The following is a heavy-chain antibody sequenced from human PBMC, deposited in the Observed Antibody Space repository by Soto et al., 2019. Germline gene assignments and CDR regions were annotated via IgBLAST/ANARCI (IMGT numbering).Heavy chain of an antibody. D-gene: IGHD2-21*02. CDR1: GYTFTSYV. Sequence: QVQLVQSGAEVKKPGASVKVSCKASGYTFTSYVISWVRQAPGQGLEWMGWISAYNGNTNYAKKLQGRVTMTTDTSTSTAYMELRSLRSDDTAVYYCARVEYCGGDCFGWFDPWGQGTLVTVSS. V-gene: IGHV1-18*01. J-gene: IGHJ5*02. CDR2: ISAYNGNT. CDR3: ARVEYCGGDCFGWFDP.